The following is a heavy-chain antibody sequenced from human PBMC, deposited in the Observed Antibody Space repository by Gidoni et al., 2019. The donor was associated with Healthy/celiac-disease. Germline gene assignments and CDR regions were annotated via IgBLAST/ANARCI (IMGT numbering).Heavy chain of an antibody. Sequence: EVKLVESGGGLVQPGGSLRLSCAASGFNVSRNYRSWVRQAPGKGLEWGSVIYSGGSTYYADSVKGRFTISRDNSKNTLYLQMNSLRAEDTAVYYCARDPGGGSVYYYYYYGMDVWGQGTTVTVSS. J-gene: IGHJ6*02. D-gene: IGHD2-15*01. CDR3: ARDPGGGSVYYYYYYGMDV. CDR1: GFNVSRNY. V-gene: IGHV3-66*02. CDR2: IYSGGST.